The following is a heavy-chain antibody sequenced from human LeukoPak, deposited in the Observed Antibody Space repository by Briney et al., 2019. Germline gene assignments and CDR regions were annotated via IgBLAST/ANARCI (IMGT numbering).Heavy chain of an antibody. J-gene: IGHJ4*02. Sequence: PGRSLTLSCAASGFTFSSYGMHWVRQAPGKGLEWVAVISYDGSNKYYADSVKGRFTISRDNSKNTLYLQMNSLRAEDTAVYYCAKSGHYHDFWSALPDYWGQGTLVTVSS. D-gene: IGHD3-3*01. CDR1: GFTFSSYG. CDR3: AKSGHYHDFWSALPDY. CDR2: ISYDGSNK. V-gene: IGHV3-30*18.